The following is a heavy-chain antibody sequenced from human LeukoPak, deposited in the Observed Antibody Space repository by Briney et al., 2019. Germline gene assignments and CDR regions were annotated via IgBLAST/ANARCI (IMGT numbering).Heavy chain of an antibody. J-gene: IGHJ5*02. CDR3: AVQESGNYKNWFDP. CDR2: LYNRDIT. V-gene: IGHV4-39*02. Sequence: SETLSLTCTLSGGSISSSSSSWRWVRQPPGKGLEWIGSLYNRDITYYSPSLESRVAISGDTSKNHFSLPLRPVTAADTGLYFCAVQESGNYKNWFDPWGQGTHVLVS. CDR1: GGSISSSSSS. D-gene: IGHD1-26*01.